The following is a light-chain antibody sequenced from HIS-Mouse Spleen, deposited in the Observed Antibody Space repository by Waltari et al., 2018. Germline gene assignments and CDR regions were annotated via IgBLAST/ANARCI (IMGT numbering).Light chain of an antibody. CDR2: EGS. CDR1: SRDVGSYNL. J-gene: IGLJ3*02. V-gene: IGLV2-23*01. Sequence: QSALTQPGSVSGSPGQSITISCTGTSRDVGSYNLFSWYPQHPGKAPKLMIYEGSKRPSGVSNRFSGSKSGNTASLTISGLQAEDEADYYCCSYAGSSTWVFGGGTKLTVL. CDR3: CSYAGSSTWV.